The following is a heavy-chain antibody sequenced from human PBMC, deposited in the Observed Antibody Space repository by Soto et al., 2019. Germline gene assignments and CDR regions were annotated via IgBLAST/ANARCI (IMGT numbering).Heavy chain of an antibody. J-gene: IGHJ4*02. CDR2: IKTDASEK. D-gene: IGHD5-12*01. V-gene: IGHV3-7*01. Sequence: GGSLRLSCAASGFTLRSYWISWVRQAPGKGLEWLATIKTDASEKKYVDSVKGRFTVSRDNAKNSLYLQMDSLRAEDTAVYYCARHGYGNAYDYWGQGTLVTVSS. CDR3: ARHGYGNAYDY. CDR1: GFTLRSYW.